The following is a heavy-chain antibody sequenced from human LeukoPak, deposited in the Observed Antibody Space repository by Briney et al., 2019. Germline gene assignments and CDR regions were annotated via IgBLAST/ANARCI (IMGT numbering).Heavy chain of an antibody. CDR1: GGSISSYY. D-gene: IGHD3-3*01. V-gene: IGHV4-59*01. CDR3: AREGVGDSRNNWFDP. J-gene: IGHJ5*02. Sequence: SETLSLTCTVSGGSISSYYWSWIRQPPGKGLEWIGYIYYSGSANYHPSLKSRVTISVDTSKYQFSLKLRSVTAADTAVYFCAREGVGDSRNNWFDPWGQGTLVTVS. CDR2: IYYSGSA.